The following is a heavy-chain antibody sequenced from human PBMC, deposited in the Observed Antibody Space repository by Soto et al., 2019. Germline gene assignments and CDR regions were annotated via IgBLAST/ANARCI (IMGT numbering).Heavy chain of an antibody. CDR3: ARDSVVVVAAAHNWFDP. CDR2: INPNSGGT. D-gene: IGHD2-15*01. V-gene: IGHV1-2*02. J-gene: IGHJ5*02. CDR1: GYTFTGYY. Sequence: ASVKVSCKASGYTFTGYYMHWVRQAPGQGLEWMGWINPNSGGTNYAQKFQGRVTMTRDTSISTAYMELSRLRSDDTAVYYCARDSVVVVAAAHNWFDPWGQGTLVTVSS.